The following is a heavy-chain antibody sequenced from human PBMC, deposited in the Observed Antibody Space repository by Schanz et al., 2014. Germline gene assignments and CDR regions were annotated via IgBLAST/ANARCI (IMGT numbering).Heavy chain of an antibody. V-gene: IGHV3-21*01. CDR2: ISYGTSYI. CDR3: ARDNRYYLFDY. Sequence: EVKIVESGGGLVKPGGSLRLSCAASGFNFSSYSLNWVRQAPGKGLEWVSSISYGTSYIYYAESVKGRFTISRDNSKNTLYLQLGSLSAEDTAVYFCARDNRYYLFDYWGQGALVTVSS. D-gene: IGHD3-16*02. CDR1: GFNFSSYS. J-gene: IGHJ4*02.